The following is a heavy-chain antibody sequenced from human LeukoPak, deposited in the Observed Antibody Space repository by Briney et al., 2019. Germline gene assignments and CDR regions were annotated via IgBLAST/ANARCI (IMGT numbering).Heavy chain of an antibody. CDR3: AHRRHDILTGYLNYFDY. CDR1: GFSLSTSGVG. Sequence: SGPTLVNPPQTLTLTCTFSGFSLSTSGVGVGWIRQPPGKALEWLALIYWNDDKRYSPSLKSRLTITKDTSKNQVVLTMTNMDPVDTAPYYCAHRRHDILTGYLNYFDYWGQGTLVTVSS. D-gene: IGHD3-9*01. CDR2: IYWNDDK. V-gene: IGHV2-5*01. J-gene: IGHJ4*02.